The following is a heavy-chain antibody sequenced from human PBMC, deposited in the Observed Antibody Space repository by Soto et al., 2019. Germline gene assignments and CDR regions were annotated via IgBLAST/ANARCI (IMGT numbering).Heavy chain of an antibody. V-gene: IGHV4-30-4*01. CDR3: ARGYRQLGPFDY. D-gene: IGHD6-6*01. CDR1: GGSISSGDYY. J-gene: IGHJ4*02. Sequence: SETLSLTCTVSGGSISSGDYYWSWIRQPPGKGLEWIGYIYYSGSTYYNPSLKSRVTISVDTSKNQFSLKLSSVTAADTAVYYCARGYRQLGPFDYWGQGTLVTVSS. CDR2: IYYSGST.